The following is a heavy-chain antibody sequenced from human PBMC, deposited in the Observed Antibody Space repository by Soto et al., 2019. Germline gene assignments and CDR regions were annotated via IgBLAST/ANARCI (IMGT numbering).Heavy chain of an antibody. CDR3: ARGDDSSGYGDY. CDR1: GFRFSSYG. J-gene: IGHJ4*02. CDR2: IWYDGSKK. Sequence: QVQLVESGGGVVQPGRSLRLSCAASGFRFSSYGMHWVRQAPGKGLEWVAVIWYDGSKKYHADAMKGRFTIARDNSKNTLYLQMNSLRADDTAVYYCARGDDSSGYGDYWGQGTLVTVSS. V-gene: IGHV3-33*01. D-gene: IGHD3-22*01.